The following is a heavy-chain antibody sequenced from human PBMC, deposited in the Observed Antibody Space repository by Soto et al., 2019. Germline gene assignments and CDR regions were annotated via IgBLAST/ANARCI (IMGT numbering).Heavy chain of an antibody. CDR3: ARIATAESRSYYYYMDV. D-gene: IGHD2-21*01. CDR1: GFTFDDYG. V-gene: IGHV3-20*01. Sequence: GGSLRLSCAASGFTFDDYGMSWVRQAPGKGLEWVSGINWNGGSTGYADSVKGRFTISRDNAKNSLYLQMNSLRAEDTALYHCARIATAESRSYYYYMDVWGKGTTVTVSS. CDR2: INWNGGST. J-gene: IGHJ6*03.